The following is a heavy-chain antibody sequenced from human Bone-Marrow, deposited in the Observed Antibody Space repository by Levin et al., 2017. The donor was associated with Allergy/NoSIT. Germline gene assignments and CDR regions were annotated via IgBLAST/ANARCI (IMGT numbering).Heavy chain of an antibody. J-gene: IGHJ4*02. CDR1: GFTFSGYA. CDR2: ISGSGGST. CDR3: AKRDFGDYVGGLIDN. Sequence: GGSLRLSCATSGFTFSGYAMSWVRQAPGKGLEWVSAISGSGGSTYYADSVKGRCTISRDNSENTLYLQMNSLRADDTAVYYCAKRDFGDYVGGLIDNWRQGTLVTVSS. D-gene: IGHD4-17*01. V-gene: IGHV3-23*01.